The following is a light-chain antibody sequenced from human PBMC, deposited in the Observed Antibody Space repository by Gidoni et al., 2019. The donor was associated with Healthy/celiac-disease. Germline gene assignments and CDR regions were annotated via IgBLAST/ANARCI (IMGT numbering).Light chain of an antibody. CDR2: SNN. Sequence: QSVLTQPPSASGTPGPRVTISCSGSSSNIGGNTVNWYQQPPGTAPKLLIYSNNQRPSGVPDRFSGSKSGTSASLAISGLQSEDEADYYCAAWDDSLNGVVFGGGTKLTVL. CDR3: AAWDDSLNGVV. V-gene: IGLV1-44*01. CDR1: SSNIGGNT. J-gene: IGLJ2*01.